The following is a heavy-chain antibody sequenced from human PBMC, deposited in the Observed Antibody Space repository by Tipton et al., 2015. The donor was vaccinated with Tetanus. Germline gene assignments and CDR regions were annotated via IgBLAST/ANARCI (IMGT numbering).Heavy chain of an antibody. CDR3: AKEALGVLNL. Sequence: SLRLSCAASGFTFSNFPMAWVRQVPGKGLEWVSGVSGPTAYSTYYADSVRGRFTISRDNSKNTLSLQLNSLRADDTAIYYCAKEALGVLNLWGKGTTVIVSS. D-gene: IGHD1-14*01. J-gene: IGHJ6*04. V-gene: IGHV3-23*01. CDR2: VSGPTAYST. CDR1: GFTFSNFP.